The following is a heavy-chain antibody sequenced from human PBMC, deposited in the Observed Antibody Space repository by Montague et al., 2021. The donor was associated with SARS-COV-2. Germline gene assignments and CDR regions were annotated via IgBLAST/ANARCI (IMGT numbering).Heavy chain of an antibody. CDR1: GGSISSSSYY. D-gene: IGHD2-8*01. CDR3: ARLTLTSIVLMVYASSYWYVDY. Sequence: SETLSLTCTVSGGSISSSSYYWGWNRQPPGKGLEWIGSIYYSGSTYYNPSLKSRVTISVDTSKNQFSLKMSSVTAADTAVYYCARLTLTSIVLMVYASSYWYVDYWGRGTLVTVSS. J-gene: IGHJ2*01. V-gene: IGHV4-39*01. CDR2: IYYSGST.